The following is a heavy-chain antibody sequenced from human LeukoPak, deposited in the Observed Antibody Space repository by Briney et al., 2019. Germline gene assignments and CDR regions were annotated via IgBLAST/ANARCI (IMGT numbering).Heavy chain of an antibody. Sequence: SETLSLTCAVYGGSFSGYYWSWIRQPPGMGLEWIGSMYYSGSTYYNPSLKSRVTISVDTSKSQFSLILSSVTATDTAVYYCAREMRSPRGGFDYWDQGTLVTVSS. CDR1: GGSFSGYY. CDR3: AREMRSPRGGFDY. D-gene: IGHD3-10*01. V-gene: IGHV4-34*11. J-gene: IGHJ4*02. CDR2: MYYSGST.